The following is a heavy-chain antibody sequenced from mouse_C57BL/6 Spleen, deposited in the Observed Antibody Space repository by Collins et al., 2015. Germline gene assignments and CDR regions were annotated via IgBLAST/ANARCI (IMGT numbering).Heavy chain of an antibody. D-gene: IGHD1-1*01. CDR2: INPYNGGT. V-gene: IGHV1-19*01. J-gene: IGHJ1*03. CDR1: GYTFTDYY. CDR3: ARGITTVVATGYFDV. Sequence: EVQLQQSGPVLVKPGASVKMSCKASGYTFTDYYMNWVKQSHGKSLEWIGVINPYNGGTSYNQKFKGKATLTVDKSSSTAYMELNSLTSEDSAVYYCARGITTVVATGYFDVWGTGTTVTVSS.